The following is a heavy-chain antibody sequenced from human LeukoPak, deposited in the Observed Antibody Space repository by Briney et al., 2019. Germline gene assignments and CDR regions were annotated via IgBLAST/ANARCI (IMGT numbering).Heavy chain of an antibody. CDR3: ARGNIRFDY. CDR1: GFTFSSYS. J-gene: IGHJ4*02. Sequence: PGGSLRLSCAASGFTFSSYSMNWVRQAPGKGLEWVSSISSSSSYIYYADSMKGRFTISRDNAKNSLYLQMNGLRAEDTAVYFCARGNIRFDYWGQGTLVTVSS. D-gene: IGHD2/OR15-2a*01. CDR2: ISSSSSYI. V-gene: IGHV3-21*01.